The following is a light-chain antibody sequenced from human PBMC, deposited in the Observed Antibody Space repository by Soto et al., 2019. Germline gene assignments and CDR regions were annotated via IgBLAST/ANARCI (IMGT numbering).Light chain of an antibody. CDR3: QQYNNYPRT. CDR1: ESIRTG. J-gene: IGKJ1*01. CDR2: DAS. Sequence: DIPLNKSPSTLSASLGDRVTITCRASESIRTGLAWYQRKPGKAPKFLIYDASSLESGVPSRFSGSGSGTEFTLTISNLQPDDFATYFCQQYNNYPRTFGQGSKVDIK. V-gene: IGKV1-5*01.